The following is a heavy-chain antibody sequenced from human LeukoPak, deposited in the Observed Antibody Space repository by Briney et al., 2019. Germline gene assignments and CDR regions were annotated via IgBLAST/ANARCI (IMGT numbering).Heavy chain of an antibody. Sequence: SETLSLTCAVSDYSISSGNYWGWIRQPPGKGLEWIGSVYHSGSTHYSPSLKSRVTIAVDTSKNQFSLKLSSVTAADTAVYFCARNDSSGYFDYWGQGTLVTVSS. J-gene: IGHJ4*02. CDR2: VYHSGST. CDR1: DYSISSGNY. CDR3: ARNDSSGYFDY. V-gene: IGHV4-38-2*01. D-gene: IGHD3-22*01.